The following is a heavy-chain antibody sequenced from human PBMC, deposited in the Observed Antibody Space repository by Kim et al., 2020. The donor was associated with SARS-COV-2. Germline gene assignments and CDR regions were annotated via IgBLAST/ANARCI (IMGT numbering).Heavy chain of an antibody. V-gene: IGHV1-69*01. Sequence: QGRVTITADESTSTAYMELSSLRSEDTAVYYCARTSAYYYDSSGYYYFDYWGQGTLVTVSS. J-gene: IGHJ4*02. D-gene: IGHD3-22*01. CDR3: ARTSAYYYDSSGYYYFDY.